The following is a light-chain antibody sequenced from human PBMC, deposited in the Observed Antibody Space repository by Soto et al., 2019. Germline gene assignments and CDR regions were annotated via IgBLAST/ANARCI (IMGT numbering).Light chain of an antibody. CDR2: AAS. CDR1: QGISNY. CDR3: QDYNSAPLP. J-gene: IGKJ2*01. Sequence: IDMTESPSSLSSALGVRVTKSCGASQGISNYLAWYQQKPGKVPKLLIYAASTVQSGVPSRFSGSGSGTDFTLTIGSLQREDVATYYSQDYNSAPLPFG. V-gene: IGKV1-27*01.